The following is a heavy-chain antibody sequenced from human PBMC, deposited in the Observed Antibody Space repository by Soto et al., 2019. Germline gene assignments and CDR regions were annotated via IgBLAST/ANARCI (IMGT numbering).Heavy chain of an antibody. V-gene: IGHV3-7*05. D-gene: IGHD6-13*01. CDR1: GFIFSTYW. Sequence: EVQLVESGGGLVQPGGSLRLSCAASGFIFSTYWMSWVRQAPGKGPEWVANLNLDGSEKNYADSVRGRFTISRDNAKNSLYLQMYSLRVEDTAVDYGARDNEGSAWLYWGQGALVTVSS. CDR2: LNLDGSEK. CDR3: ARDNEGSAWLY. J-gene: IGHJ4*02.